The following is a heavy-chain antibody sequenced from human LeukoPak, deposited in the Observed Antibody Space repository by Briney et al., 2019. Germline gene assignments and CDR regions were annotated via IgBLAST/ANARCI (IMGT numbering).Heavy chain of an antibody. CDR1: GHTFTSYA. J-gene: IGHJ4*02. D-gene: IGHD3-22*01. CDR2: INAGNGNT. CDR3: AREGAVAYYYDSSGYPRY. V-gene: IGHV1-3*01. Sequence: ASVKVSCKASGHTFTSYAMHWVRQAPGQRLEGMGWINAGNGNTKYSQKFQGRITITRDTSASTAYMELSSLRSEDTAVYYCAREGAVAYYYDSSGYPRYWGQGTLVTVSS.